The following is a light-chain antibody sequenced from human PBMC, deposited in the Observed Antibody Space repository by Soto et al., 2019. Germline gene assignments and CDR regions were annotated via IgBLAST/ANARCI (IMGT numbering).Light chain of an antibody. CDR3: SSYTTNNGHV. Sequence: QSVLTQPASVSASPGQSISISCTGTSNDVGAFDYVSWYRQHPGKAPKLIIFEVFNRPSGVSTRFSGSKSGSTASLTISGLQAEDEADYFCSSYTTNNGHVFGGGTKVTVL. CDR1: SNDVGAFDY. J-gene: IGLJ2*01. V-gene: IGLV2-14*01. CDR2: EVF.